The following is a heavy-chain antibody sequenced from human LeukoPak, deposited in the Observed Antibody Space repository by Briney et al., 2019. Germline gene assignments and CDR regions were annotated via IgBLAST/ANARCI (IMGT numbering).Heavy chain of an antibody. D-gene: IGHD2-2*01. CDR2: IIPILGIA. Sequence: ASVKVSCKASGGTFSSYAISWVRQAPGQGLEWIGRIIPILGIANYAQKFQGRVTITADKSTSTAYMELSSLRSEDTAVYYCAHLPCSSTSCYAWGWGQGTLVTVSS. J-gene: IGHJ4*02. V-gene: IGHV1-69*04. CDR1: GGTFSSYA. CDR3: AHLPCSSTSCYAWG.